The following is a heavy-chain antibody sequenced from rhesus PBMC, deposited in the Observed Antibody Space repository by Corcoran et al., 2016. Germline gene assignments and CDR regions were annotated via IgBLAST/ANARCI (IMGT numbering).Heavy chain of an antibody. CDR1: GVTFSSYG. Sequence: EVQLVESGGGLVQPGGSLRLYCAASGVTFSSYGMHWVRQAPGKGLEWVAVMSYDGSKKYYADSLKDRFTISRDNSKNMLYLQMTNLKLEDPAVYYCARGAYSGSPLDYWGHGVLVTVSS. J-gene: IGHJ4*01. D-gene: IGHD6-25*01. CDR2: MSYDGSKK. CDR3: ARGAYSGSPLDY. V-gene: IGHV3-54*02.